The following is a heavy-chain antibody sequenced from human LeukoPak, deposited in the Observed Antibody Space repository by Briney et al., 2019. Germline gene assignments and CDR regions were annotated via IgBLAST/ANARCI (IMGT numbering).Heavy chain of an antibody. V-gene: IGHV1-2*02. J-gene: IGHJ4*02. Sequence: ASVKVSCKASGYTFTDYYIHCVRQAPGQGLQWMGWINPNSVGTNYAQNFQGRVTMTRDTSISTAYMELRRLRSDDTAVYFCARDSSDYFKPFDYWGQGTLVTVSS. CDR1: GYTFTDYY. CDR3: ARDSSDYFKPFDY. CDR2: INPNSVGT. D-gene: IGHD3-22*01.